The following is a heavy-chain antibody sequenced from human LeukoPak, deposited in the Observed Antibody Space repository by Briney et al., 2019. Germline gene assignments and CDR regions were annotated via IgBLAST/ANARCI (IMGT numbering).Heavy chain of an antibody. V-gene: IGHV1-2*02. CDR3: ARELRRDDI. CDR2: MNPNSGDT. Sequence: ASVKVSCKASGYTFADYYIHWVRQAPGQGLEWVGWMNPNSGDTNYARSFQGRVTMTRDTSISTAYMELSRLRFDDTAVYYCARELRRDDIWGQGTMVTVSS. D-gene: IGHD2-15*01. J-gene: IGHJ3*02. CDR1: GYTFADYY.